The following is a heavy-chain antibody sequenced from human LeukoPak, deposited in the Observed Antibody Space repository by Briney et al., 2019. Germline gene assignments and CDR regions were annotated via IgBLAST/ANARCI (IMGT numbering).Heavy chain of an antibody. CDR3: ARIQVGAYQSPIDY. J-gene: IGHJ4*02. CDR1: GYTFTGYY. V-gene: IGHV1-2*02. CDR2: INPNSGGT. D-gene: IGHD1-26*01. Sequence: VASGKVSCKASGYTFTGYYMHWVRQAPGQGLEWMGWINPNSGGTNYAQKFQGRVTMTRDTSISTAYMEVNRLRSDDTAVYYCARIQVGAYQSPIDYWGQGTLVTVSS.